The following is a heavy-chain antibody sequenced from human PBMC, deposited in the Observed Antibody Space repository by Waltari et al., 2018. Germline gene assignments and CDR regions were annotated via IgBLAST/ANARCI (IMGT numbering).Heavy chain of an antibody. Sequence: EVQLVESGGGLIQGGGSLRLSCVVPGFTFGDSAMSWVRQAPGKGLEWVSSLIGGGGNTHYEDSVGGRFTISRDNSKNTLYLQMNTLRAEDTATYYCAKDVGYSGGHFDSWGLGIPVTVSS. CDR3: AKDVGYSGGHFDS. J-gene: IGHJ4*02. V-gene: IGHV3-23*04. D-gene: IGHD5-18*01. CDR2: LIGGGGNT. CDR1: GFTFGDSA.